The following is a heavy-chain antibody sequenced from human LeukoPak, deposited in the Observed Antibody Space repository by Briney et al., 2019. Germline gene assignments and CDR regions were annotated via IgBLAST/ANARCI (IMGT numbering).Heavy chain of an antibody. CDR2: IYHRGTA. J-gene: IGHJ3*02. Sequence: PSETLSLTCAVSAGSISSSNWWTWVRQPPGKGLEWIGEIYHRGTANYSPSLKSRVTISVDKSKNHFSLNLTPVTAADTAVYYCASLFRGQAFDIWGQGTMVTVSS. V-gene: IGHV4-4*02. D-gene: IGHD3-10*01. CDR3: ASLFRGQAFDI. CDR1: AGSISSSNW.